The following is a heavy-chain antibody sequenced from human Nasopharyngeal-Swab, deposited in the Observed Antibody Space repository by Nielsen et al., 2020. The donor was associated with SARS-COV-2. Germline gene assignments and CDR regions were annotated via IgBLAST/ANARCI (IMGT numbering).Heavy chain of an antibody. J-gene: IGHJ4*02. D-gene: IGHD1-1*01. CDR3: ARGPRPKRHLDY. Sequence: ASVKVSCKTSGYTFASFDINWVRQATGRGREWVGWMNLDSGDTHYAQEFQGKVTLTRDTSRSTAYMELSSLRSEDTDVYYCARGPRPKRHLDYWGQGTLVTVSS. CDR1: GYTFASFD. CDR2: MNLDSGDT. V-gene: IGHV1-8*01.